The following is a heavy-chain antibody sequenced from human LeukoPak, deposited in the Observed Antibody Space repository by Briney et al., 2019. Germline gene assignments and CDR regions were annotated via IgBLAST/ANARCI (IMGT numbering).Heavy chain of an antibody. J-gene: IGHJ4*02. CDR1: GGSFSGYY. CDR3: ASLPIGGSGSYYIDY. V-gene: IGHV4-34*01. D-gene: IGHD3-10*01. CDR2: IYYSGST. Sequence: SETLSLTCAVYGGSFSGYYWSWIRQPPGKGLEWIGSIYYSGSTYYNPSLKSRVTISVDTSKNQFSLKLSSVTAADTAVYYCASLPIGGSGSYYIDYWGQGTLVTVSS.